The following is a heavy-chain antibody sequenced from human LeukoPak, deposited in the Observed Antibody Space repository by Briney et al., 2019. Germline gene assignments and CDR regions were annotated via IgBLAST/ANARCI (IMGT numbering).Heavy chain of an antibody. D-gene: IGHD6-13*01. CDR3: ARGRGQQLGNFDY. Sequence: PSETLSLTCTVSGGSISSYYWSWIRQPPGKGLEWIESMYHSGSTYYNPSLKSRVTMSVDTSKNQFSLELSSVTAADTAVYYCARGRGQQLGNFDYWGQGTLVTVSS. J-gene: IGHJ4*02. CDR1: GGSISSYY. CDR2: MYHSGST. V-gene: IGHV4-59*04.